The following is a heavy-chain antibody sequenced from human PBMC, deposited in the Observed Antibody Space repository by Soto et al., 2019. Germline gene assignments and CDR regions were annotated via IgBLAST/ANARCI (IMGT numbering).Heavy chain of an antibody. CDR3: AREKDRITAAGAWYYYGMDV. J-gene: IGHJ6*02. Sequence: QVQLVQSGAEVKKPGASVKVSCKASGYTFTNYYIHWVRRAPGQGLEWMGVINPIGPNINYAQKSQGRVTMTRYTSTNTVYMELSSLRSEETAVYYCAREKDRITAAGAWYYYGMDVWGQGTTVTVSS. D-gene: IGHD6-13*01. CDR2: INPIGPNI. CDR1: GYTFTNYY. V-gene: IGHV1-46*01.